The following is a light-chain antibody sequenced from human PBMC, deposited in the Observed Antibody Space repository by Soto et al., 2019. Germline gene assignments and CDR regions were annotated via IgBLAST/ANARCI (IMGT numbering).Light chain of an antibody. CDR3: QQYNDWPPII. CDR1: QSVSNN. Sequence: EIMMTQSPATLSVSPGERATLSCRASQSVSNNLAWYQHKPGQAPRLLIYYASTRATGIPARFSGSGSGTEFTLTISSLQSEDFALYYCQQYNDWPPIIFGQGTRLEIK. J-gene: IGKJ5*01. CDR2: YAS. V-gene: IGKV3-15*01.